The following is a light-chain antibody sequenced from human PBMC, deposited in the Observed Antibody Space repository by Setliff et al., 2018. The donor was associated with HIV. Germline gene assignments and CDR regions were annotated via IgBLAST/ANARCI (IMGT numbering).Light chain of an antibody. CDR3: SSYAGTYIYVL. J-gene: IGLJ2*01. CDR1: SSDVGAYNY. V-gene: IGLV2-11*01. CDR2: DVT. Sequence: QSVLTQPRSVSGSPGQSVSISCTGTSSDVGAYNYVSWFQQHPGKAPKLIIYDVTKRPSGVPDRFSASKSVNTASLTISGLQPEDEADYYCSSYAGTYIYVLFGGGTKVTVL.